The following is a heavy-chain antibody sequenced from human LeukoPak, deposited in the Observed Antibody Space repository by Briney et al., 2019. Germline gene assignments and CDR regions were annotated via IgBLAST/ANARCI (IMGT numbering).Heavy chain of an antibody. D-gene: IGHD2-15*01. J-gene: IGHJ4*02. Sequence: GGSLRLSCAASGSTFNSYTMNWVRQAPGKGLEWVSSISTSSSYIYYADSVKGRFTISRDNSKNTLYLQMNSLRAEDTAVYYCARDQSSGIYCSGGSCSFDYWGQGTLVTVSS. CDR3: ARDQSSGIYCSGGSCSFDY. V-gene: IGHV3-21*01. CDR2: ISTSSSYI. CDR1: GSTFNSYT.